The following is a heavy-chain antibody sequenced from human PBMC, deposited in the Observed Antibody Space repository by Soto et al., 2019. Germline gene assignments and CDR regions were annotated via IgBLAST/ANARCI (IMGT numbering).Heavy chain of an antibody. D-gene: IGHD3-3*01. Sequence: SETLSLTCTVSGGSVSSGSYYWSWIRQPPGKGLEWIGYIYYSGSTNYNPSLESRVTISVDTSKNQFSLKLSSVTAADTAVYYCARLRITIFGVVAYYYGMDVWGQGTTVTVSS. J-gene: IGHJ6*02. CDR2: IYYSGST. V-gene: IGHV4-61*01. CDR3: ARLRITIFGVVAYYYGMDV. CDR1: GGSVSSGSYY.